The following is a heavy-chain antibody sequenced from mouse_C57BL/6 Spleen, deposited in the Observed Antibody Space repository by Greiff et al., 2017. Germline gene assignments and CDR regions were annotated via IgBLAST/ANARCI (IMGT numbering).Heavy chain of an antibody. D-gene: IGHD1-1*01. Sequence: VQLQESGPGLVAPSQSLSITCTVSGFSLTSYGVHWVRQPPGKGLEWLVVIWSDGSTTYNSALKSGRSISKDNSKSQVFLKMNSLQTDDTAMYYGARHENYYYGSSYGDYAMDYWGQGTSVTVSS. CDR3: ARHENYYYGSSYGDYAMDY. J-gene: IGHJ4*01. CDR1: GFSLTSYG. CDR2: IWSDGST. V-gene: IGHV2-6-1*01.